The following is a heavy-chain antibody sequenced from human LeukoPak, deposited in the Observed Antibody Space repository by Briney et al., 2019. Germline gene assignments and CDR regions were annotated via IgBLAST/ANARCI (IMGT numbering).Heavy chain of an antibody. CDR1: GYTFTSYG. J-gene: IGHJ4*02. V-gene: IGHV1-18*01. CDR2: ISAYNGNT. CDR3: ARFIAVARRGYYFDY. D-gene: IGHD6-19*01. Sequence: GASVKVSCKASGYTFTSYGISWVRQAPGQGLEWMGWISAYNGNTNYAQKLQGRVTMTTDTSTSTAYMELRSLRFDDTAVYYCARFIAVARRGYYFDYWGQGTLVTVSS.